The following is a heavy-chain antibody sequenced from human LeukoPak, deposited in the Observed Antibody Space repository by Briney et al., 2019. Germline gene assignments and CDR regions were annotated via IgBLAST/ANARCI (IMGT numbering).Heavy chain of an antibody. Sequence: SETLSLTCTVSGGSISSSSYYWGWIRQPPGKGLEWIGSIYYSGSTYYNPSLKSRVTISVDTSKNQFSLKLSSVTAADTAVYYCARDPGGELLPFFDYWGQGTLVTVSS. D-gene: IGHD1-26*01. CDR1: GGSISSSSYY. CDR2: IYYSGST. J-gene: IGHJ4*02. V-gene: IGHV4-39*07. CDR3: ARDPGGELLPFFDY.